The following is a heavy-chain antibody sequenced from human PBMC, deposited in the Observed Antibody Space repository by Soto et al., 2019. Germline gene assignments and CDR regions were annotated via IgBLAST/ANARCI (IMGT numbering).Heavy chain of an antibody. D-gene: IGHD3-3*01. V-gene: IGHV1-69*13. CDR1: GGTFSSYA. Sequence: GASVKVSCKASGGTFSSYAISWVRQAPGQGLEWMGGIIPIFGTANYAQKFQGRVTITADESTSTAYMELSSLRSEDTAVYYCARGQYDFWSGSKWSHYFDYWGQGTLVTVSS. CDR3: ARGQYDFWSGSKWSHYFDY. J-gene: IGHJ4*02. CDR2: IIPIFGTA.